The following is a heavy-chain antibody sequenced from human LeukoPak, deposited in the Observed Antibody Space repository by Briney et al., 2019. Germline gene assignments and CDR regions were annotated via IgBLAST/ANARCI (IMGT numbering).Heavy chain of an antibody. D-gene: IGHD6-13*01. CDR2: ISSSGSTI. V-gene: IGHV3-48*03. Sequence: PGGSLRLSCTASGFTFSSYEMNWVRQAPGKGLEWVSYISSSGSTIYYADSVKGRFTISRDNAKNSLYLQMNSLRAEDTAVYYCARVSSGQLGHWGQGTLVTVSS. CDR3: ARVSSGQLGH. CDR1: GFTFSSYE. J-gene: IGHJ4*02.